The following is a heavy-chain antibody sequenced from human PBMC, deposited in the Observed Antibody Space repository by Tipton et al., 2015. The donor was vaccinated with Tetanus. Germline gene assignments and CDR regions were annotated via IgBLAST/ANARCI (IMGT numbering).Heavy chain of an antibody. CDR3: ASPVRAHLYAFDY. D-gene: IGHD2-2*02. V-gene: IGHV3-9*01. J-gene: IGHJ4*02. CDR2: IMWDGSKV. CDR1: GLTFHEHA. Sequence: SLRLSCAASGLTFHEHAMHWVRQAPGRGLEWVSGIMWDGSKVGYADSVKGRFTISRDNSLNTLYLQMNSLRAEDTGIYYCASPVRAHLYAFDYWGQGSLVTVSS.